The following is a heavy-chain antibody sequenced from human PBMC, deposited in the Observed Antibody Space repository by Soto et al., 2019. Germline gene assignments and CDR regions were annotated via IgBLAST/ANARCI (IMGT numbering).Heavy chain of an antibody. V-gene: IGHV4-30-4*01. CDR2: IYYSGST. CDR3: ARDAYYYDSSGQIGGYFHH. CDR1: GGSISSGDYY. D-gene: IGHD3-22*01. Sequence: QVQLQESGPGLVKPSQTLSLTCTVSGGSISSGDYYWSWIRQPPGKGLEWIGYIYYSGSTYYNPSLKSRVTISVDTSKNQFSLKLSSVTAADTAVYYCARDAYYYDSSGQIGGYFHHWGQGTLVTVSS. J-gene: IGHJ1*01.